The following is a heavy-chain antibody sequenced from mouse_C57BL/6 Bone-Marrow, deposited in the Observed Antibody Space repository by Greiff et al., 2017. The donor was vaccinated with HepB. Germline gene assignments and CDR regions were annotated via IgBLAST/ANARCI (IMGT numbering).Heavy chain of an antibody. Sequence: EVKLMESGPGLVKPSQSLSLTCSVTGYSITSGYYWNWIRQFPGNKLEWMGYISYDGSNNYNPSLKNRISITRDTSKNQFFLKLNSVTTEDTATYYCAREGVTGRYYAMDYWGQGTSVTVSS. J-gene: IGHJ4*01. CDR2: ISYDGSN. CDR1: GYSITSGYY. CDR3: AREGVTGRYYAMDY. V-gene: IGHV3-6*01. D-gene: IGHD4-1*01.